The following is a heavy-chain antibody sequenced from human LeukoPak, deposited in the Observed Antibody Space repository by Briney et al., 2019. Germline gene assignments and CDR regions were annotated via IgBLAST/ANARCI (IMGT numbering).Heavy chain of an antibody. D-gene: IGHD2-15*01. CDR3: AKVGVDIVVVVAATPFDY. V-gene: IGHV3-48*01. Sequence: PGGSLRLSCAASGFTFSSYSMNWVRQAPGKGLEWVSYISSSSSTIYYADSVKGRFTISRDNAKNSLYLQMNSLRAEDTAVYYCAKVGVDIVVVVAATPFDYWGQGTLVTVSS. J-gene: IGHJ4*02. CDR2: ISSSSSTI. CDR1: GFTFSSYS.